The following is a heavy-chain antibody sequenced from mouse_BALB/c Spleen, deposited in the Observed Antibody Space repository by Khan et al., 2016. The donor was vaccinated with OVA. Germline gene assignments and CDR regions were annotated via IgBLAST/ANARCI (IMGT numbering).Heavy chain of an antibody. CDR2: IYPGNVNT. CDR3: ARECYDCNYRAWFAY. D-gene: IGHD2-1*01. Sequence: VQLQQSGPELVKPGASVRISCKASGYTFTDYYINWMKQRPGQGLDWIGWIYPGNVNTKYNEKFKEKATLTADKSSSTAYMQLSSMTSEDTAVDFWARECYDCNYRAWFAYWGQGTLVTVSA. CDR1: GYTFTDYY. V-gene: IGHV1S56*01. J-gene: IGHJ3*01.